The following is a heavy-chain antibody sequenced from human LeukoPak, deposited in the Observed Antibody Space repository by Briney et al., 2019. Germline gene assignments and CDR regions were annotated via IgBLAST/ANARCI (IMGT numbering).Heavy chain of an antibody. J-gene: IGHJ4*02. CDR1: GFTFSTYA. Sequence: GGSLRVSCAASGFTFSTYAMSWVRQAPGKGLEWVSSISGSGDSTCYADSVKGRFTISRDNSKTTLYLQMNSLRADDTAVYYCAKDRSDNTTWYAGSHWGQGTLVTVSS. CDR2: ISGSGDST. V-gene: IGHV3-23*01. CDR3: AKDRSDNTTWYAGSH. D-gene: IGHD2-2*01.